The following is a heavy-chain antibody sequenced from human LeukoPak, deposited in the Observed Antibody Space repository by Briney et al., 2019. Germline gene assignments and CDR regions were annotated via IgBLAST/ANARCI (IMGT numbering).Heavy chain of an antibody. Sequence: PGGSLRLSCAASGLTFSYYNMNWVRQAPGKGLEWISYISNHDNTIYYADSVKGRFTISRDNAKNSLYLQMNSLRAEDTAVYYCARDQQAYYWGQGTLVTVSS. J-gene: IGHJ4*02. CDR2: ISNHDNTI. CDR1: GLTFSYYN. V-gene: IGHV3-48*04. CDR3: ARDQQAYY. D-gene: IGHD6-13*01.